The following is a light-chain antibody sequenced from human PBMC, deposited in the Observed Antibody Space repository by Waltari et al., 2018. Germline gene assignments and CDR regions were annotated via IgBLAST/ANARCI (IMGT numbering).Light chain of an antibody. CDR2: KAS. J-gene: IGKJ2*01. CDR1: QSISSY. CDR3: QQYYSYPYT. Sequence: DIQITQSPATLSASVGDGVTITCRASQSISSYLAWYQQKPGQAPNVLIYKASMLETGAPSRFSGSGSGTKFTLTISSLQPDDFATYYCQQYYSYPYTFGQGTKLEIK. V-gene: IGKV1-5*03.